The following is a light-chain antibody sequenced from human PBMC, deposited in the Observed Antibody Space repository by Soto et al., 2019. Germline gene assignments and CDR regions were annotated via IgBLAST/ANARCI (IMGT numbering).Light chain of an antibody. CDR1: SSDVGGYNL. V-gene: IGLV2-8*01. CDR3: STYASGNNLV. J-gene: IGLJ2*01. Sequence: QSALTQPPSASGSPGQSVTISCTGTSSDVGGYNLVSWYQQHPGKAPKLMIYEVNKRPSGVPDRFSGSKSGNTASLTVSGLQAEDEGDYSCSTYASGNNLVFGGGAKLTVL. CDR2: EVN.